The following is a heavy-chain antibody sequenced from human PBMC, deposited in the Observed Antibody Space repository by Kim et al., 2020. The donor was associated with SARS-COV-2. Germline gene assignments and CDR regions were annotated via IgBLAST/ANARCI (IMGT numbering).Heavy chain of an antibody. Sequence: YSQKFQGRVTITRDTSASTAYMELSSLRSEDTAVYYCARASDYIAAPGDYWGQGTLVTVSS. CDR3: ARASDYIAAPGDY. V-gene: IGHV1-3*01. D-gene: IGHD6-13*01. J-gene: IGHJ4*02.